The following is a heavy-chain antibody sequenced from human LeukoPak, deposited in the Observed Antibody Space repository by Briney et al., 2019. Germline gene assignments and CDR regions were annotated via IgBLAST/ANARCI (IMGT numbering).Heavy chain of an antibody. Sequence: SQTLSLTCTVSGGSISSGGYYWSWIRQHPGKGLEWIGYIYYSGSTYYNPSLKSRVTISVDTSKNQFSLKLSSVTAADTAVYYCAREGANWNYYFDYWGQGTLVTVSS. J-gene: IGHJ4*02. CDR2: IYYSGST. CDR1: GGSISSGGYY. CDR3: AREGANWNYYFDY. D-gene: IGHD1-7*01. V-gene: IGHV4-31*03.